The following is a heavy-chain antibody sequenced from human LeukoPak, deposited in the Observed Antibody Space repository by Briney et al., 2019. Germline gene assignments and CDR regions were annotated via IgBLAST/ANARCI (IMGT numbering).Heavy chain of an antibody. CDR3: ARDLWSVYDSSGYYRDFDY. CDR2: IGGYDGDR. D-gene: IGHD3-22*01. V-gene: IGHV1-18*01. CDR1: GFTFISYG. J-gene: IGHJ4*02. Sequence: GASVKVSRKASGFTFISYGFSWVRQAPGQGLEWVGWIGGYDGDRHYAEKLQGRVTITTDTSTSTAYMELRSLRSDDTAVYYCARDLWSVYDSSGYYRDFDYWGQGTLVTVSS.